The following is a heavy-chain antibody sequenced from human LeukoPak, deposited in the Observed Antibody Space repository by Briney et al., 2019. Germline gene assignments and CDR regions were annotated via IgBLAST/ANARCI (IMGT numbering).Heavy chain of an antibody. J-gene: IGHJ5*02. CDR1: GGSFSGYY. Sequence: SETLSLTCAVYGGSFSGYYWSWIRQPPGKGLEWIGEVNHSGSTNYNSSLKSRVTTSVDTSNNQFSLRLSSVAAADTAVYYCARGVATRPENWFDPWGQGTLVTVSS. V-gene: IGHV4-34*01. CDR3: ARGVATRPENWFDP. CDR2: VNHSGST. D-gene: IGHD6-6*01.